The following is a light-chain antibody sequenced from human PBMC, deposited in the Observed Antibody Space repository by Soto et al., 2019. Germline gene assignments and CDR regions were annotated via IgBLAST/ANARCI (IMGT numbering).Light chain of an antibody. J-gene: IGKJ1*01. CDR2: GAS. Sequence: ESVLTQSPGTLSLSPGERATLSCRASQSVSSNYLAWYQQKPGQAPRLLIYGASTRATGIPDRFSGSGSGTDFTLTISRLEPEDSAVYFCQQYHIWPSWTFGQGTKVELK. CDR1: QSVSSNY. V-gene: IGKV3-20*01. CDR3: QQYHIWPSWT.